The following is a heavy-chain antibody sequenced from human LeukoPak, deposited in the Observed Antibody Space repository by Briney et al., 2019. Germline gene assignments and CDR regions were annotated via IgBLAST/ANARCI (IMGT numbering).Heavy chain of an antibody. V-gene: IGHV3-48*02. CDR3: AIRGYYDTTYAYDYHAMDV. CDR1: GINFSGYS. Sequence: GGSLRLSCAASGINFSGYSMHWVRQAPGKGLEWVSYISGSSRTIYYADSVEGRFTISRDNAKNSLHLQINSLRDEDTAVYYCAIRGYYDTTYAYDYHAMDVWGQGTAVTVSS. CDR2: ISGSSRTI. J-gene: IGHJ6*02. D-gene: IGHD3-22*01.